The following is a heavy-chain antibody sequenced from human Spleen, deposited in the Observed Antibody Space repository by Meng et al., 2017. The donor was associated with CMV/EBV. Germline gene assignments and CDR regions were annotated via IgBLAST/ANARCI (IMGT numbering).Heavy chain of an antibody. CDR1: GGSFSGYY. Sequence: QVQLQQWGAGLLKPSETLSLTCAVYGGSFSGYYWSWIRQPPGKGLEWIGEINHSGSTNYNPSLKSRVTISVDTSKNQFSLKLSSVTAADTAVYYCARGPAYGSGPYYFDYWGQGTLVTVSS. CDR3: ARGPAYGSGPYYFDY. J-gene: IGHJ4*02. D-gene: IGHD3-10*01. V-gene: IGHV4-34*01. CDR2: INHSGST.